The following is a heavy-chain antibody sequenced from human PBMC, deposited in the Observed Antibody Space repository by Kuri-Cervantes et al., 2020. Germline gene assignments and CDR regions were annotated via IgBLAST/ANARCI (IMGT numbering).Heavy chain of an antibody. V-gene: IGHV3-7*01. D-gene: IGHD6-19*01. J-gene: IGHJ4*02. Sequence: GSLKISCAASGFTFSAYWMSWVRQAPGKGLEWVANIDQDGTEKDYVDSVKGRFTISRDNAKNSLGLQMNSLRAEDTAVYYCARDPMRPSGWYSGSPDYWGQGTLVTVSS. CDR1: GFTFSAYW. CDR2: IDQDGTEK. CDR3: ARDPMRPSGWYSGSPDY.